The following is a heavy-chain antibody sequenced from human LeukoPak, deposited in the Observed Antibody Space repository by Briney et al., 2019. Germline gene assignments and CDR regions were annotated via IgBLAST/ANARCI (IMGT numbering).Heavy chain of an antibody. J-gene: IGHJ4*02. V-gene: IGHV3-13*01. CDR1: GFTFSSYD. D-gene: IGHD6-19*01. CDR2: IGTAGDT. CDR3: ATAGGSSGSYPLIY. Sequence: GGSLRLSCAASGFTFSSYDMHWVRQATGKGLEWVSAIGTAGDTYYPGSVKGRFTISRDNSKNTLFLQMNSLRAEDTAVYYCATAGGSSGSYPLIYWGQGTLVTVSS.